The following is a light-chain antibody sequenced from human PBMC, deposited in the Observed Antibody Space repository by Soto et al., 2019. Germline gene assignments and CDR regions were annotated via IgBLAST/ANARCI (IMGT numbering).Light chain of an antibody. Sequence: QSALTQPASVSGSPGQSITISCTGTSSDVGGYNYVSWYQQHPGKAPKLMIFAVSSRPSGVSYRFSGSKSGNTASLTISGLQAEDEADYYCSSYTSSSTLYVFGSGTKVTVL. V-gene: IGLV2-14*01. J-gene: IGLJ1*01. CDR1: SSDVGGYNY. CDR2: AVS. CDR3: SSYTSSSTLYV.